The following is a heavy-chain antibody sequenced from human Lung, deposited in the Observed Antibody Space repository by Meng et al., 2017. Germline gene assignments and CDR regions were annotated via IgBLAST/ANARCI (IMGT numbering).Heavy chain of an antibody. D-gene: IGHD4-11*01. CDR3: ARGPTTMAHDFDY. CDR1: GGSFSDYY. J-gene: IGHJ4*02. CDR2: INHSGST. Sequence: HFQRGGAGLWKPSVTLSRTCVVSGGSFSDYYWSWSRQPPGKGLEWIGEINHSGSTNYNPSLESRATISVDTSQNNLSLKLSSVTAADSAVYYCARGPTTMAHDFDYWGQGTLVTVSS. V-gene: IGHV4-34*01.